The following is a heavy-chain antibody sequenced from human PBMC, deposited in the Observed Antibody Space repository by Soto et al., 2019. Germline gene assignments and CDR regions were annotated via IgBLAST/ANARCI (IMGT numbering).Heavy chain of an antibody. J-gene: IGHJ4*02. CDR1: GDSIRTYY. Sequence: SETLSLTCTVSGDSIRTYYWNWIRQPLGKGLEWIGYTYYIGRTNYNPSLKSRVTISLDTSRNQISLNLNSVTAADTAIYYCARDVVGLTHFDYWGQGILVTVS. CDR2: TYYIGRT. D-gene: IGHD2-21*01. V-gene: IGHV4-59*13. CDR3: ARDVVGLTHFDY.